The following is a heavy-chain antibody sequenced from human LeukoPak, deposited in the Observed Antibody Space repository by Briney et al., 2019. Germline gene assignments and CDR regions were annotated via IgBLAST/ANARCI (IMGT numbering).Heavy chain of an antibody. CDR3: AKDVVAASTGFFDY. Sequence: PGGSLRLSCAASGFTFSSYAMSWVRQAPGKGLEWVSAISGSGGSTYYADSVKGRFTISRDNSKNTLYLQMNSLRAEDMALYYCAKDVVAASTGFFDYWGQGTLVTVSS. CDR2: ISGSGGST. V-gene: IGHV3-23*01. J-gene: IGHJ4*02. D-gene: IGHD1-14*01. CDR1: GFTFSSYA.